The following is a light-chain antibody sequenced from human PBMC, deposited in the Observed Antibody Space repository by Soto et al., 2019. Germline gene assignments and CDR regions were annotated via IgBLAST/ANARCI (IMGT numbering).Light chain of an antibody. J-gene: IGKJ4*01. CDR3: QQRSNWPPLT. V-gene: IGKV3-11*01. CDR2: DAS. CDR1: QSVRSY. Sequence: EMVLTQSPATLSLSPGESATHSCRASQSVRSYLAWYQQKPGQAPRLLIYDASNRATGIPARFSGSGSGTDFTLTISSLEPEDFAVYYCQQRSNWPPLTFGGGTKVEIK.